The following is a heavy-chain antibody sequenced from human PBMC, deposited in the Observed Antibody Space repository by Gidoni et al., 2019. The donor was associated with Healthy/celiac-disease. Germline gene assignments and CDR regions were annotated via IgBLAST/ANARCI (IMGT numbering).Heavy chain of an antibody. Sequence: EVQLLESGGGLVQPGGSLRLSCAASGFPFSSYAMSWVRPAPGKGLEWVSAISGSGGSTYYADSVKGRFTISRDNSKNTLYLQMNSLRAEDTAVYYCAKSRVVVITPFDYWGQGTLVTVSS. V-gene: IGHV3-23*01. CDR1: GFPFSSYA. CDR3: AKSRVVVITPFDY. J-gene: IGHJ4*02. D-gene: IGHD3-22*01. CDR2: ISGSGGST.